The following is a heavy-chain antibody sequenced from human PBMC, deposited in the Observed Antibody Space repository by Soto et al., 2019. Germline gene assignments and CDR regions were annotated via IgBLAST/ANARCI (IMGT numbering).Heavy chain of an antibody. Sequence: SETLSLTCTVSGGSISSYYWSWIRQPPGKGLEWIGYIYYSGSTNYNPSLKSRVTISVDTSKNQFSLKLSPVTAADTAVYYCARDLRGYYDSSGYYWYFDLWGRGTLVTVSS. J-gene: IGHJ2*01. CDR2: IYYSGST. CDR3: ARDLRGYYDSSGYYWYFDL. D-gene: IGHD3-22*01. V-gene: IGHV4-59*01. CDR1: GGSISSYY.